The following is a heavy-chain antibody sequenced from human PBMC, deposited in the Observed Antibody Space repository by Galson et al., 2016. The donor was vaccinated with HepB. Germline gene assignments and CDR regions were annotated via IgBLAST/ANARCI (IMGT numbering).Heavy chain of an antibody. CDR3: AKVGHAFWNTYFAHAYYFDY. D-gene: IGHD3-3*01. CDR2: IYGSGGST. CDR1: GFTFSNYA. Sequence: SLRLSCATSGFTFSNYAMSWVRQAPGKGLEWVSTIYGSGGSTFQADSVKGRLTISRDNSKHTLYLQMSSLRAVDPAVYSCAKVGHAFWNTYFAHAYYFDYWGQGNLVAVSS. J-gene: IGHJ4*02. V-gene: IGHV3-23*01.